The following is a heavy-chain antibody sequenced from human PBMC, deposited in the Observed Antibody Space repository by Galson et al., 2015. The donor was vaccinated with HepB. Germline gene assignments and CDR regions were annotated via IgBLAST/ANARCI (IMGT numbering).Heavy chain of an antibody. CDR1: GGSISSYY. CDR3: ARKTNDYGDYTLDY. V-gene: IGHV4-59*08. Sequence: ETLSLTCTVSGGSISSYYGSWIRQPPGKGLEWIGYIYYSGSTNYNPSLKSRVTISVDTSKNQFSLKLSSVTAADTAVYYCARKTNDYGDYTLDYWGQGTLVTVSS. D-gene: IGHD4-17*01. CDR2: IYYSGST. J-gene: IGHJ4*02.